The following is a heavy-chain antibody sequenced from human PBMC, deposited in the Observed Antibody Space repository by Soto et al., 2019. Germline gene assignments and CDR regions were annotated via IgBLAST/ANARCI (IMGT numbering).Heavy chain of an antibody. CDR2: IDKHGSDT. J-gene: IGHJ5*02. CDR1: GFGFTGHW. CDR3: GTVFDL. Sequence: HPGGSLSLSCAASGFGFTGHWMHWVRQGPGKGLEWVSGIDKHGSDTFYADSVKGRFIISRDNSRNMVYLQMISLGAEDSAVYYCGTVFDLWGQGTQVTVSS. V-gene: IGHV3-74*01. D-gene: IGHD4-4*01.